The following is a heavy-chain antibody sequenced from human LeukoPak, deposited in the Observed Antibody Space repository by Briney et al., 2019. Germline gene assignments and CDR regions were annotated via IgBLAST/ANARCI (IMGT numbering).Heavy chain of an antibody. Sequence: SETLSLICTVSGGSISSSSYYWGWIRQPPGKGLEWIGYIYHSGSTYYNPSLKSRVTISVDRSKNQFSLKLSSVTAADTAVYYCARAYYYASFDYWGQGTLVTVSS. V-gene: IGHV4-30-2*01. D-gene: IGHD3-10*01. CDR3: ARAYYYASFDY. CDR2: IYHSGST. J-gene: IGHJ4*02. CDR1: GGSISSSSYY.